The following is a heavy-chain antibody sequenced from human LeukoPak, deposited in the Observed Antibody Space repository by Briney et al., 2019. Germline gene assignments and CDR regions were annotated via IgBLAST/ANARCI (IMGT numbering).Heavy chain of an antibody. CDR3: ARLGVRGVTV. D-gene: IGHD3-10*01. V-gene: IGHV4-34*01. CDR2: INHSGST. J-gene: IGHJ4*02. Sequence: SETLSLTCAVHGGSFSGYYWSWIRQPPGKGLEWIGEINHSGSTNYNPSLKSRVTISVDTSKNQFSLKLSSVTAAHTAVYYCARLGVRGVTVWGQGTMVTVSS. CDR1: GGSFSGYY.